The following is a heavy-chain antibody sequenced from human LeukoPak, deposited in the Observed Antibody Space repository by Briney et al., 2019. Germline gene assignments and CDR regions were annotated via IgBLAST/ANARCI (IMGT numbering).Heavy chain of an antibody. D-gene: IGHD3/OR15-3a*01. J-gene: IGHJ3*01. CDR1: GGSISSGDYS. CDR2: MYYSGST. V-gene: IGHV4-30-4*07. Sequence: SETLSLTCTASGGSISSGDYSWSWIRQPPGKGLEWIGYMYYSGSTYSNLSLKSRVTISVDTSKSQFSLKLSSVTAADTAVYYCARGLDTNVWGQGTMVTVSS. CDR3: ARGLDTNV.